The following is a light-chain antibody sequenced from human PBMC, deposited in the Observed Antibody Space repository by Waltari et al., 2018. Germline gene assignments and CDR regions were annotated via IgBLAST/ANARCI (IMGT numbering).Light chain of an antibody. J-gene: IGKJ5*01. Sequence: QMTQFPSSASASVGHRGTHTRRASQDISSWLTWYQQKPGKAPKVLIYAASSLQIGVPSRFSGSRSGTDFTLTISGLQPEDVATYYCQQANSFPFTFGQGTRLEIK. CDR3: QQANSFPFT. CDR1: QDISSW. CDR2: AAS. V-gene: IGKV1D-12*01.